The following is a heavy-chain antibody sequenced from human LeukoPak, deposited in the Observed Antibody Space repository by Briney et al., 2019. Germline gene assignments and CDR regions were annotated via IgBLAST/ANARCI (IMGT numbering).Heavy chain of an antibody. Sequence: TSETLSLTCTVSGASISSSSSSWGWVRQPPVKGPEWIGSIYYSGLTYDNPSLKSRVSISVDPSKNHFSLKVSSVTAADTAVHYCASGTFDDYGDYDRGDYFDHWGQGTLVTVSS. D-gene: IGHD4-17*01. CDR2: IYYSGLT. CDR3: ASGTFDDYGDYDRGDYFDH. V-gene: IGHV4-39*02. CDR1: GASISSSSSS. J-gene: IGHJ4*02.